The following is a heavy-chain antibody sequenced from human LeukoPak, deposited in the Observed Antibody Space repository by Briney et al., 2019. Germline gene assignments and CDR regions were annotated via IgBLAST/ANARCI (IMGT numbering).Heavy chain of an antibody. CDR3: AREGEIGYDLSDY. CDR2: INPSGGST. CDR1: GYTFTNYY. J-gene: IGHJ4*02. D-gene: IGHD5-12*01. Sequence: GASVKVSCKASGYTFTNYYMNWVRQAPGQGLEWMGIINPSGGSTSYAQKFQGRVTVTRDTSTSTVYMELGSPRSEDTAMYYCAREGEIGYDLSDYWGQGTLVTVSS. V-gene: IGHV1-46*01.